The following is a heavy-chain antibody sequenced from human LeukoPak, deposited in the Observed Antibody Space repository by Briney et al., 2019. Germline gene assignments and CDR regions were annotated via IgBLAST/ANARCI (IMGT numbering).Heavy chain of an antibody. CDR3: ATVYDSSGSYDY. D-gene: IGHD3-22*01. CDR1: GYTFTSYD. Sequence: GASVKVSCKASGYTFTSYDINWVRQATGQGLEWMGWMNPNSGNTGYAQKFQGRVTMTRNTSISTAYMELSSLRSEDTAVYYCATVYDSSGSYDYWGQGTLVTVSS. CDR2: MNPNSGNT. J-gene: IGHJ4*02. V-gene: IGHV1-8*01.